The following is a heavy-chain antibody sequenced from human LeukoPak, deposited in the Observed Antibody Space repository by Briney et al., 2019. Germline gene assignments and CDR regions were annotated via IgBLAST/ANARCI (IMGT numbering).Heavy chain of an antibody. CDR2: ISSSSSTI. Sequence: GGSLRLSCAASGFTFSSYSMNWVRQAPGKGLEWVSYISSSSSTIYYADSVKGRFTISRDNAKNSLYLQMNSLRAEDTAVYYCARDSNYYTDSWFDPWGQGTLVTVSS. J-gene: IGHJ5*02. D-gene: IGHD4-11*01. CDR3: ARDSNYYTDSWFDP. V-gene: IGHV3-48*01. CDR1: GFTFSSYS.